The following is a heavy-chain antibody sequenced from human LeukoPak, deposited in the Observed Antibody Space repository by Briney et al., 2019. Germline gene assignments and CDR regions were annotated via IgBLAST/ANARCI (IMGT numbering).Heavy chain of an antibody. CDR2: IGDYNGNT. CDR1: GYTFTSYG. V-gene: IGHV1-18*01. J-gene: IGHJ5*02. D-gene: IGHD4-11*01. CDR3: ARDLYRDSLPVSWFDP. Sequence: EASVKVSCKASGYTFTSYGISWVRQAPGQGLEWMGWIGDYNGNTNYAQKLQGRVTMTTDTSTSTAYMELRSLRSDDTAVYYCARDLYRDSLPVSWFDPWGQGTLVTVST.